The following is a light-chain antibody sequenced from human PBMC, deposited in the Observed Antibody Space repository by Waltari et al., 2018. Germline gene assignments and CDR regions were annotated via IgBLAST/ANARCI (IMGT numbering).Light chain of an antibody. CDR1: QSTGIY. V-gene: IGKV1-39*01. Sequence: DIQMTQDPSSLSVSIGDRVTITCRASQSTGIYLSWYQQKSGRAPKLLISFASSLESGVPSRFSGTGSGTDFTLTINSLQPEDIGTYYCQQASRGPLTFGQGT. CDR2: FAS. CDR3: QQASRGPLT. J-gene: IGKJ1*01.